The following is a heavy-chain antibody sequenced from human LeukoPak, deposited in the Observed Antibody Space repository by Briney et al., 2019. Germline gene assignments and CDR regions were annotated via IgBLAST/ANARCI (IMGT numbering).Heavy chain of an antibody. CDR3: ARNPLGYCSSTSCYTPPLPYYYMDV. CDR1: GGTFISYA. CDR2: IIPIFGTA. Sequence: GASVKVSCKASGGTFISYAISWVRQAPGQGLEWMGGIIPIFGTANYAQKFQGRVTITTDESTSTAYMELSSLRSEDTAVYYCARNPLGYCSSTSCYTPPLPYYYMDVWGKGTTVTVSS. D-gene: IGHD2-2*02. J-gene: IGHJ6*03. V-gene: IGHV1-69*05.